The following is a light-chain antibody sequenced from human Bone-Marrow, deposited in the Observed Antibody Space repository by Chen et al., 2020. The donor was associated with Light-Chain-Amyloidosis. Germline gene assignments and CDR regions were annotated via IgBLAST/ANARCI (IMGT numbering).Light chain of an antibody. V-gene: IGLV2-14*01. CDR1: SSDVGGANH. CDR2: EVT. CDR3: SSYTITNTLV. J-gene: IGLJ1*01. Sequence: QSALTQPPSFSGSPGQSITIPSTGTSSDVGGANHVSWYQQHPDKAPKLIIYEVTNRPSWVPDRFSGSKSDNTASLTISGLQTEDEADYFCSSYTITNTLVFGSGTRVTVL.